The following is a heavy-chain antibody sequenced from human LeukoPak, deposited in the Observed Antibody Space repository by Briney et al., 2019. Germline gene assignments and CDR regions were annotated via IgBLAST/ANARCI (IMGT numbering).Heavy chain of an antibody. J-gene: IGHJ4*02. V-gene: IGHV3-48*03. D-gene: IGHD3-16*01. CDR1: GFTFDNHE. CDR3: ARDVPSAWGTLNY. Sequence: GGSLRLSCRASGFTFDNHEMNWVRQAPGKGLEXXSYISSVSSTIYYADSVKGRFTISRDNVKNTLYLQMNSLRIEDTAVYYCARDVPSAWGTLNYWGQGTLVTVSS. CDR2: ISSVSSTI.